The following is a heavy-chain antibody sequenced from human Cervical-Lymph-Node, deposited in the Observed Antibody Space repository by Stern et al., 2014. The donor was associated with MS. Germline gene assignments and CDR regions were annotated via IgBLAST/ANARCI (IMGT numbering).Heavy chain of an antibody. CDR2: IVVGRGNK. Sequence: QLVQSGPEVKKPGTSVKVSCKASGFTFTSSAVQWVRQARGQRLEWIGWIVVGRGNKNYAQKFQERVTITSDMSTSTAYMELSSLRSEDTAVYYCAAIRDYYDSSGYDAFDIWGQGTMVTVSS. D-gene: IGHD3-22*01. V-gene: IGHV1-58*01. J-gene: IGHJ3*02. CDR3: AAIRDYYDSSGYDAFDI. CDR1: GFTFTSSA.